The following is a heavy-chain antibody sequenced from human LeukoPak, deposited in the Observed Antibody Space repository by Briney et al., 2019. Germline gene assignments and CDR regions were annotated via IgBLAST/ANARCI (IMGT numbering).Heavy chain of an antibody. CDR2: INHSGST. D-gene: IGHD6-19*01. CDR3: ARSNNIAVAGTLVFDAFDI. V-gene: IGHV4-34*01. CDR1: GGSFSGYY. Sequence: SETLSLTCAVYGGSFSGYYWSWIRQPPGKGLEWIGEINHSGSTNYNPSLKSRVTISVDTSKNQFSLKLSSVTAADTAVYYCARSNNIAVAGTLVFDAFDIWGQGTMVTVSS. J-gene: IGHJ3*02.